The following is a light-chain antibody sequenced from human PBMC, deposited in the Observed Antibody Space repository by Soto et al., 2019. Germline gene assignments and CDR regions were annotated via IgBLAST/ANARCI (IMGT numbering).Light chain of an antibody. J-gene: IGKJ4*01. CDR3: QQRTNWLT. V-gene: IGKV3-11*01. CDR1: QSVTWY. Sequence: EIVLTQSPATLSLSPGERATLSCRASQSVTWYLAWYQQKPGQAPRLLIYDATNRATGIPARFSGSGSGTDFTLTIGSLEPEDFAVYYCQQRTNWLTFGGGTRVEI. CDR2: DAT.